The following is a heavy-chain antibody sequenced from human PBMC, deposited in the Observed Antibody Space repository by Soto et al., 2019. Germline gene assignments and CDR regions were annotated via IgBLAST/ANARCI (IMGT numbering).Heavy chain of an antibody. CDR1: GFTFSSYA. Sequence: EVQLLESGGGLVHPGGSLRLSCAASGFTFSSYAMSWVRQAPGKGLEWVSAISGSGGSTYYADSVKGRFTISRDNSKNTLYLQMNSLRAEDTAVYYCAKPLGSFWRDYYGLGTLSGMDVWGQGTTVTVSS. CDR3: AKPLGSFWRDYYGLGTLSGMDV. V-gene: IGHV3-23*01. D-gene: IGHD3-10*01. CDR2: ISGSGGST. J-gene: IGHJ6*02.